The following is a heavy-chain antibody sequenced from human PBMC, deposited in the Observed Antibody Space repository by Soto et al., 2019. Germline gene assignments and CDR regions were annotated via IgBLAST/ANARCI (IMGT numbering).Heavy chain of an antibody. V-gene: IGHV1-18*01. CDR3: ARGRYGDY. Sequence: QVHLVQSGAEVKKPGASVKVSCKGSGYAFTTYGITWVRQAPGQGLEWMGWISDHNGNTNYAHKLQGRVTVTRDTSTSTAYMELRSLSSDDTAVYYCARGRYGDYWGQGALVTVSS. CDR1: GYAFTTYG. D-gene: IGHD1-1*01. J-gene: IGHJ4*02. CDR2: ISDHNGNT.